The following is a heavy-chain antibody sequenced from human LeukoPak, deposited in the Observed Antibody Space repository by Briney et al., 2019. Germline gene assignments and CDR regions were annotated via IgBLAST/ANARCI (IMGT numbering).Heavy chain of an antibody. Sequence: SETLSLTCTVSGYSISSGYYWGWIRQPPGKGLEWIGSICHSGSTYYNPSLKSRVTISVDTSKNQFSLKLSSVTAADTSVYYCARVTYSSGSFDYWGQGTLVTVSS. J-gene: IGHJ4*02. CDR2: ICHSGST. V-gene: IGHV4-38-2*02. CDR1: GYSISSGYY. D-gene: IGHD6-19*01. CDR3: ARVTYSSGSFDY.